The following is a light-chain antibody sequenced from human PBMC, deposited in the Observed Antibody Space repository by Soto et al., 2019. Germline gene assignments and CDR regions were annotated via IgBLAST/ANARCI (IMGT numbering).Light chain of an antibody. Sequence: QSVLTQPASVSGSPGQSITISCPGTSSDVGGYNYVSWYQQPPGKATKLMIYDVSNRPSGVSNRFSGSKSGNTASLTISGLQSEDEADYYFSSYTSSSTQVFGTGTKVTDL. CDR2: DVS. V-gene: IGLV2-14*01. J-gene: IGLJ1*01. CDR1: SSDVGGYNY. CDR3: SSYTSSSTQV.